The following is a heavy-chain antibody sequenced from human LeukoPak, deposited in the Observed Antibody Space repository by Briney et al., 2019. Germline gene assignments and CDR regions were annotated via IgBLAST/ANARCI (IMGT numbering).Heavy chain of an antibody. D-gene: IGHD6-13*01. CDR1: GFTFSSYA. CDR3: AKALSIAAAGSRVAWFDP. V-gene: IGHV3-23*01. J-gene: IGHJ5*02. CDR2: ISGSGGST. Sequence: GGSLRLSCAASGFTFSSYAMSWVRQAPGKGLEWVSAISGSGGSTYYADSVKGRFTISRDNSKNTLYLRMNSLRAEDTAVYYCAKALSIAAAGSRVAWFDPWGQGTLVTVSS.